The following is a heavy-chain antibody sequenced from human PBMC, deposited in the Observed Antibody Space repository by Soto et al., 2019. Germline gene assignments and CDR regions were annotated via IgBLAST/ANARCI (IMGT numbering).Heavy chain of an antibody. CDR3: TTDLWRIAVVVGSTGYFNP. CDR1: GFTFSDAW. Sequence: GGPLRLSCAASGFTFSDAWMTWVRKAPGKGLDWVGRIKSKSDGGTTEYAAPVRGRFTISRDDSKNTLYLQMNSLKTEDTAVYYCTTDLWRIAVVVGSTGYFNPWGQGTPVTVSS. D-gene: IGHD2-15*01. J-gene: IGHJ5*02. CDR2: IKSKSDGGTT. V-gene: IGHV3-15*01.